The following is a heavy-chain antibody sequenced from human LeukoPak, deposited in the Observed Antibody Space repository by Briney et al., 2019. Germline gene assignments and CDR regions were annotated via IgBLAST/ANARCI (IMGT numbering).Heavy chain of an antibody. CDR3: AKTSGILLVPAAFDY. D-gene: IGHD2-15*01. CDR1: GFTFTNYA. CDR2: TSGSGGNT. Sequence: GGSLRLSCAPSGFTFTNYAMNWVRQAPGKGLEWVSGTSGSGGNTYYADSVKGRFTLSRDNAKNTLHLQMNSLRADDTAVYYCAKTSGILLVPAAFDYWGQGTLVTVSS. J-gene: IGHJ4*02. V-gene: IGHV3-23*01.